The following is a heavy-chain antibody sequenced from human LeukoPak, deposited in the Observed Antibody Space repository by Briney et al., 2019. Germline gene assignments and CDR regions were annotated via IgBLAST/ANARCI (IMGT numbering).Heavy chain of an antibody. Sequence: PSETLSLTCTVSGYSISIGHYWGWIRQPPGKGLEWIGSIYKTGSAFYNSSLKSRVTLSVDTSKNQFSLKLSSVTAADTAVYYCARVLDYYGSGTYSFDYWGQGTLATVSS. CDR3: ARVLDYYGSGTYSFDY. J-gene: IGHJ4*02. D-gene: IGHD3-10*01. CDR1: GYSISIGHY. CDR2: IYKTGSA. V-gene: IGHV4-38-2*02.